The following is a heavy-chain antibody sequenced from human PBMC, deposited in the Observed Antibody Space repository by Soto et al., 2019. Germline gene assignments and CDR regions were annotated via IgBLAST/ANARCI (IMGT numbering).Heavy chain of an antibody. Sequence: XAVKESCKGSGRSFTCYYRHWVRQAPGQGLEWMGWIIPHSGETNYAQKFQARVTLTRDTSISTAYMQLRGLTSDDTAVYYCARETDDFTNGAHDIWGQGTLVTVSS. CDR3: ARETDDFTNGAHDI. V-gene: IGHV1-2*02. CDR2: IIPHSGET. D-gene: IGHD4-4*01. J-gene: IGHJ4*02. CDR1: GRSFTCYY.